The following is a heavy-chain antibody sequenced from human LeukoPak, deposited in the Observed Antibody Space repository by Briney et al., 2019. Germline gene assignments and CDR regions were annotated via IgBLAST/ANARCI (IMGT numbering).Heavy chain of an antibody. CDR2: INPNSGGT. CDR3: ARVDDFSSSDYFDY. CDR1: GYTFTGYY. D-gene: IGHD3-3*01. Sequence: GASVKVSCKGSGYTFTGYYMQWVRQAPGQGLEWMGWINPNSGGTNYAQKFQGRVTMTRDTSISTAYMELSRLRSDDTAVYYCARVDDFSSSDYFDYWGPGTLVTVSS. V-gene: IGHV1-2*02. J-gene: IGHJ4*02.